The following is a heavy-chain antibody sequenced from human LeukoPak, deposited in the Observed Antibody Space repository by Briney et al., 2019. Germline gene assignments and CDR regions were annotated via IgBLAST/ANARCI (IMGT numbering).Heavy chain of an antibody. CDR3: ARGYCSGGSCYFEFWFDP. V-gene: IGHV4-61*02. CDR2: IYTSGST. J-gene: IGHJ5*02. D-gene: IGHD2-15*01. Sequence: PSETLSLTCTVSGGSISSGSYYWSWLRQPAGKGLEWIGRIYTSGSTNYNPSLKSRVSISLDTSKNQFSLKLTSVTAADTAVYYCARGYCSGGSCYFEFWFDPWGQGTLVTVSS. CDR1: GGSISSGSYY.